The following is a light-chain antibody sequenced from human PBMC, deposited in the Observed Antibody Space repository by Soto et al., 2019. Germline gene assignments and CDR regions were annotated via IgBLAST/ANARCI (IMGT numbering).Light chain of an antibody. Sequence: DIVFTQSPATLYVSPGERATHSCRASQSANNNLAWYQQKPGQAPMLLIYGASTRAPGVPARVSGSGFGTEFALTISSLQSEEIAVYHCPQYNNWYTFGQGTKLEIK. CDR1: QSANNN. CDR2: GAS. J-gene: IGKJ2*01. V-gene: IGKV3-15*01. CDR3: PQYNNWYT.